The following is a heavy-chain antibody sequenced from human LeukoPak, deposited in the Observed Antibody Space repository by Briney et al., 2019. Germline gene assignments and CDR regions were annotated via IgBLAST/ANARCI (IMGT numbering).Heavy chain of an antibody. J-gene: IGHJ4*02. CDR2: IKSKTGGGTT. D-gene: IGHD5-18*01. Sequence: QSGGSLRLSCAGSGLTFSSYWMHWVRQAPGKGLEWVGRIKSKTGGGTTDYAAPVKGRFTISRDDSKNTLYLRMNSLKTEDTAVYYCTTDLRHSYGPFKFDYWGQGTLVTVSS. V-gene: IGHV3-15*07. CDR1: GLTFSSYW. CDR3: TTDLRHSYGPFKFDY.